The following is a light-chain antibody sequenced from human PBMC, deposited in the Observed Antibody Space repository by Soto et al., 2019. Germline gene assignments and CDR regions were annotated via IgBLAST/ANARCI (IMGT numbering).Light chain of an antibody. Sequence: DIQMTQSPSTLSASVGDRVTITCRASQSISSWLAWYQQKPGKAPKLLIYKASSLESGVPSRFSGSGSGTYFTLTISLLQPDDFATYYCQQYSRYWTFGQGTKVEIK. CDR2: KAS. J-gene: IGKJ1*01. CDR3: QQYSRYWT. V-gene: IGKV1-5*03. CDR1: QSISSW.